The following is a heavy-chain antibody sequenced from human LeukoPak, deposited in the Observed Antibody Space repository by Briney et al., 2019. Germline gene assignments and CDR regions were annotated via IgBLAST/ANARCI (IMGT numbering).Heavy chain of an antibody. CDR2: IDYTGTT. D-gene: IGHD5-18*01. Sequence: SETLSLTCSVFGDSISNNFYYWGWIRQTPGKGLAWIASIDYTGTTYYNPSSKSRVSISVDTSKNQFSLKLTSVTAADTAVFYCVKFKRRPCTYSYDYEFWGQGTLVTVSP. V-gene: IGHV4-39*07. CDR1: GDSISNNFYY. J-gene: IGHJ4*02. CDR3: VKFKRRPCTYSYDYEF.